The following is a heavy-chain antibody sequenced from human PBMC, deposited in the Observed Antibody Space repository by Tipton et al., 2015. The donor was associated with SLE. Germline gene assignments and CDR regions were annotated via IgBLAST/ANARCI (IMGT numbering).Heavy chain of an antibody. D-gene: IGHD1-20*01. CDR1: GGSISSSNW. Sequence: TLSLTCAVSGGSISSSNWWSWVRQPPGKGLEWIGEIYHSGSTNYNPSLKSRVTISVDKSKNQFSLKLSSVTAADTAVYYCARARSLITGTTGGTLDYWGQGTLVTVSS. J-gene: IGHJ4*02. CDR3: ARARSLITGTTGGTLDY. CDR2: IYHSGST. V-gene: IGHV4-4*02.